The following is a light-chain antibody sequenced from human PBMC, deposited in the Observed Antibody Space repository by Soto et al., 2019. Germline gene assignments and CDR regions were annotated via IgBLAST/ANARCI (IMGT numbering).Light chain of an antibody. Sequence: IVLTQSPGTLSLSPGEGATLSCRASQSVSSDYLAWYQKKPGQAPRLLIYGASSRATGIPDRFSGSGSGTDFTLTISRLEPEDSAVYYCQQYHTSRTFGQGTKVDIK. CDR1: QSVSSDY. J-gene: IGKJ1*01. CDR2: GAS. V-gene: IGKV3-20*01. CDR3: QQYHTSRT.